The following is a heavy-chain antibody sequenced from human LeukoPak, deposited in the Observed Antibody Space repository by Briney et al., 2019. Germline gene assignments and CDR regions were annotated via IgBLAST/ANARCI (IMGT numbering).Heavy chain of an antibody. J-gene: IGHJ3*01. CDR1: GFTLSSNV. V-gene: IGHV3-30-3*01. Sequence: GGSLRLSCAASGFTLSSNVMHWVRQAPGKGLEWVTAISHDGNNKYYADSVKGRFTISRDNSKNTLYLQMNSLRAEDTAVYYCARASTWVPGEDRSGYYYPYAFDLWGQGTMVTVSS. CDR2: ISHDGNNK. CDR3: ARASTWVPGEDRSGYYYPYAFDL. D-gene: IGHD3-22*01.